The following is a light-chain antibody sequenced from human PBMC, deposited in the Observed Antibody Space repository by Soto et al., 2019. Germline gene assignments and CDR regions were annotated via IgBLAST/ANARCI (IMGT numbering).Light chain of an antibody. CDR1: QSISNY. CDR3: QQCYTSLMTT. J-gene: IGKJ2*01. CDR2: GAS. Sequence: DIQMTQSPSSLSASVGDRVTITCRAIQSISNYLNWYQQKPGKAPNLLIYGASTLQTGVPSRFSGSGSGTDFALTISSLQPEAFATFFCQQCYTSLMTTFGQGTKLEIK. V-gene: IGKV1-39*01.